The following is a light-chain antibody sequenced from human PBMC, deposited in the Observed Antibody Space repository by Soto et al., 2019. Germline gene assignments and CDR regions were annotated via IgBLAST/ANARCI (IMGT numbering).Light chain of an antibody. CDR1: QGISSY. J-gene: IGKJ5*01. CDR3: QQRHSYPIT. CDR2: TAS. V-gene: IGKV1-9*01. Sequence: DIQLTQSPSFLSASVGDGITISCRASQGISSYLAWYQQKAGKAPKLLIHTASTLQSGVPSRFSGSGAGAEFTLTISSLQPEDFATYYCQQRHSYPITFGQGTRLEMK.